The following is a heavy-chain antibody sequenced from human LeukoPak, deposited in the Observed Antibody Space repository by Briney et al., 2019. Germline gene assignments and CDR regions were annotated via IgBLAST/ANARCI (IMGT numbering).Heavy chain of an antibody. J-gene: IGHJ4*02. V-gene: IGHV4-39*07. Sequence: SETLSLTCTVSGGSISSSTYYWGWIRQPPGKGLEWIASIYYSGSTYYNPSLKSRVTISVDTSKKQFSLKLSSVTAADTAVYYCARGPLEYDILTGYYRPYFDYWGQGTLVTVSS. D-gene: IGHD3-9*01. CDR1: GGSISSSTYY. CDR2: IYYSGST. CDR3: ARGPLEYDILTGYYRPYFDY.